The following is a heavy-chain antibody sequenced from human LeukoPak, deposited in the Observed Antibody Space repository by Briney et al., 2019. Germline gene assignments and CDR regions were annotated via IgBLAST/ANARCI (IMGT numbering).Heavy chain of an antibody. CDR1: GFTFSSYS. J-gene: IGHJ5*02. CDR3: ARNREQNYDFWSGINWFDP. V-gene: IGHV3-21*01. D-gene: IGHD3-3*01. CDR2: ISSSSSYI. Sequence: GGSLRLSCAASGFTFSSYSMNWVRQAPGKGLEWVSSISSSSSYIYYADSVKGRFTISRDNAKNSLYLQMNSLRAEDTAVYYCARNREQNYDFWSGINWFDPWGLGTLVTVSS.